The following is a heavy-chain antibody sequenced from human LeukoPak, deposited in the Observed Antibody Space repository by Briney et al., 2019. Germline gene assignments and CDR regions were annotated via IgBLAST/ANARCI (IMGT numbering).Heavy chain of an antibody. CDR2: IDTSSSTM. CDR1: SFTVSHYS. D-gene: IGHD3-3*01. Sequence: PGGSLRLSCAASSFTVSHYSMNWVRQAPGKGLEWISYIDTSSSTMYYADSVMGRFTISRDNAKESLYLQMNSLRDEDPAVYYCASEDDSWVPNNLDLWGQGTMVTVSS. CDR3: ASEDDSWVPNNLDL. V-gene: IGHV3-48*02. J-gene: IGHJ3*01.